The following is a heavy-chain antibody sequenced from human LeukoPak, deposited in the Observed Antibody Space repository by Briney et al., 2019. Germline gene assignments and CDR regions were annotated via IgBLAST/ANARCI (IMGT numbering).Heavy chain of an antibody. CDR2: IYTSGST. Sequence: SQTLSLTCTVSGRSISSGSYYWSWIRQPAGKGLEWIGRIYTSGSTNYNPSLKSRVTISLDTSKNQFSLKLSSVTAADTAVYYCARDLYYYDSSGYYLWGFDIWGQGTMVTVSS. J-gene: IGHJ3*02. CDR3: ARDLYYYDSSGYYLWGFDI. CDR1: GRSISSGSYY. V-gene: IGHV4-61*02. D-gene: IGHD3-22*01.